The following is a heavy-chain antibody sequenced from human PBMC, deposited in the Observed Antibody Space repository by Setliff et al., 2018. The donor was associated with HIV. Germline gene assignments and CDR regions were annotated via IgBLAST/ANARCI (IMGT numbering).Heavy chain of an antibody. CDR3: TKREAGAKPFDY. CDR2: IHAGPGDT. Sequence: QPGGSLRLSCVASGFTFSDYAMNWVRQAPGKGLEWVSAIHAGPGDTYYADFVKGRFTISRDNSKNMLYLQMNSLRAEDTALYYCTKREAGAKPFDYWGRGTLVTVSS. D-gene: IGHD1-26*01. J-gene: IGHJ4*02. V-gene: IGHV3-23*01. CDR1: GFTFSDYA.